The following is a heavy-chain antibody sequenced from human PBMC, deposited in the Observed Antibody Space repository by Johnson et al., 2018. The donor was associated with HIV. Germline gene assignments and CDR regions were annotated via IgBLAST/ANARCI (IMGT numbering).Heavy chain of an antibody. J-gene: IGHJ3*02. D-gene: IGHD3-16*01. Sequence: MQLVESGGGVVQPGRSLRLSCVASGFTFRNYGMHWVRQAPGKGLEWVAVISYDGSVKYYADAVKGRFTISRDNSKNTLYLQMSSLRVEDTAVYFCGSLGDGHQKGAFEIWGQGTMVTVSS. CDR1: GFTFRNYG. CDR2: ISYDGSVK. CDR3: GSLGDGHQKGAFEI. V-gene: IGHV3-30*03.